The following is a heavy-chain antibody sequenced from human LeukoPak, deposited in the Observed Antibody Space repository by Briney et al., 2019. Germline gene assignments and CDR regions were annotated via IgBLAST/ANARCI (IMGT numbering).Heavy chain of an antibody. J-gene: IGHJ5*02. CDR2: IYYSGST. D-gene: IGHD3-10*01. V-gene: IGHV4-59*01. Sequence: SETLSLTCTVSGGSISSYYWSWIRQPPGKGLEWIGYIYYSGSTNYNPSLKSRVTISVDTSKNQFSLKLSSVTAADTAVYYCARGLWDYYGSGSRHNWFDPWGQGTLVTVSS. CDR3: ARGLWDYYGSGSRHNWFDP. CDR1: GGSISSYY.